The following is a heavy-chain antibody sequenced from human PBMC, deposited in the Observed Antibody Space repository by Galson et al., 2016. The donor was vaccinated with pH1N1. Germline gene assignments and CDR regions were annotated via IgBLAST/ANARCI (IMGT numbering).Heavy chain of an antibody. CDR1: GGSFSGYY. CDR3: ARGGDYDLYGMDV. J-gene: IGHJ6*01. Sequence: ETLSLTCAVYGGSFSGYYWSWVRQAPGKGLEWVSGVSDSGGSTYYADSVKGRFTIARDNSRTTLYLQMNSLRAEDTAVYYCARGGDYDLYGMDVWGQGTTVTVSP. D-gene: IGHD3-3*01. CDR2: VSDSGGST. V-gene: IGHV3-23*01.